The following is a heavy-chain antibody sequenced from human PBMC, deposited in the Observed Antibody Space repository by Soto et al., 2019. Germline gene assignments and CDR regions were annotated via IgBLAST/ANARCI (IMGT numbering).Heavy chain of an antibody. D-gene: IGHD3-10*02. CDR3: AREMYGALED. J-gene: IGHJ4*02. CDR1: EFSVSSNY. CDR2: IYSGGAT. V-gene: IGHV3-53*01. Sequence: PGGSLRLSCAASEFSVSSNYLSWVRQAPGKGLEWLSGIYSGGATYYTDSVAGRFTISRDNSKNTVYLQMNSLRVDDTAVYYCAREMYGALEDWGRGTVV.